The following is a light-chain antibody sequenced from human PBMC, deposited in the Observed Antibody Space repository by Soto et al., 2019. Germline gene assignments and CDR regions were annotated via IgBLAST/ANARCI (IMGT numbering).Light chain of an antibody. J-gene: IGKJ1*01. CDR2: KAS. Sequence: DIQMTQSPSSMYTSVGDRITLTCRATQSISKYLNWYQQKPGKAPKLLIYKASTLKSGVPSRFSGSGSGTEFTLTISSLQPDDFATYYCQHYNSYSEAFGQGTKVDIK. CDR3: QHYNSYSEA. V-gene: IGKV1-5*03. CDR1: QSISKY.